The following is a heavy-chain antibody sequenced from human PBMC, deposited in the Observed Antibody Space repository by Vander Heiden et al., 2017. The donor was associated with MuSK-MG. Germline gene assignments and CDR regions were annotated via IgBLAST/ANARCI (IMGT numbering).Heavy chain of an antibody. D-gene: IGHD3-16*01. CDR1: GFTVSSNY. Sequence: EVQLVESGGGLVQPGGSLRPTCAAPGFTVSSNYMSWVRQAPGKGLEWVSVIYSGGSTYYADSVKGRFTISRDNSKNTLYLQMNSLRAEDTAVYYCARDTSGAFDIWGQGTMVTVSS. CDR2: IYSGGST. CDR3: ARDTSGAFDI. J-gene: IGHJ3*02. V-gene: IGHV3-66*01.